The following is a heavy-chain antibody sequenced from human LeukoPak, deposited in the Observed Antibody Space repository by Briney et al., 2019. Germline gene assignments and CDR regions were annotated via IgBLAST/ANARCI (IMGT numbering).Heavy chain of an antibody. V-gene: IGHV1-69*04. Sequence: GASVKVSCKASGGTFSSYAISWVRQAPGQGLEWMGRIIPILGIANYAQKFQGRVTITADKSTSTAYMELSSLRSEDTAVYYCARESGEVWWSRPPVFIDYWGQGTLVTVSS. CDR3: ARESGEVWWSRPPVFIDY. J-gene: IGHJ4*02. CDR2: IIPILGIA. D-gene: IGHD2-21*01. CDR1: GGTFSSYA.